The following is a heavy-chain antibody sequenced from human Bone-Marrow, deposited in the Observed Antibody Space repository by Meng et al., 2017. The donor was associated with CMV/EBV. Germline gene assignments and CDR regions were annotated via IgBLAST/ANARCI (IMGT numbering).Heavy chain of an antibody. CDR2: IKQDGSEK. J-gene: IGHJ5*02. CDR3: GGYSGSYGHWFDP. V-gene: IGHV3-7*01. CDR1: GFTFSSYW. Sequence: GESLKISCAASGFTFSSYWMSWVRQAPGKGLERVANIKQDGSEKYYVDSVKGRFTISRDNAKNSLYLQMNSLRAEDTAVYYCGGYSGSYGHWFDPWGQGTRVTVSS. D-gene: IGHD1-26*01.